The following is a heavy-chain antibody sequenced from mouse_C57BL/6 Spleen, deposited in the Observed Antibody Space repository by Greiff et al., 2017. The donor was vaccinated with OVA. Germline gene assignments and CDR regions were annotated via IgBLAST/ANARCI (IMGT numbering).Heavy chain of an antibody. CDR3: ARSAGTGYFDV. J-gene: IGHJ1*03. CDR2: INPNNGGT. Sequence: EVQLQQSGPELVKPGASVKISCKASGYTFTDYYMNWVKQSHGKSLEWIGDINPNNGGTSYNQKFKGKATLTVDKSSSTAYMELRSLTSEDSAVYYCARSAGTGYFDVWGTGTTVTVSS. D-gene: IGHD4-1*01. CDR1: GYTFTDYY. V-gene: IGHV1-26*01.